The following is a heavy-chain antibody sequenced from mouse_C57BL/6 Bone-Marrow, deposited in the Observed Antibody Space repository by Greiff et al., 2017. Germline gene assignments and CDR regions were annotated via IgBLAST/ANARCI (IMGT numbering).Heavy chain of an antibody. CDR2: IDPSDSYT. V-gene: IGHV1-69*01. CDR1: GYTFTSYW. CDR3: AREGGDSSGYPAWFAY. D-gene: IGHD3-2*02. J-gene: IGHJ3*01. Sequence: VQLQESGAELVMPGASVKLSCKASGYTFTSYWMHWVKQSPGQGLEWIGEIDPSDSYTNYNQKFKGKSTLTVDKSSSTAYMQLSSLTSEDSAVYYCAREGGDSSGYPAWFAYWGQGTLVTVSA.